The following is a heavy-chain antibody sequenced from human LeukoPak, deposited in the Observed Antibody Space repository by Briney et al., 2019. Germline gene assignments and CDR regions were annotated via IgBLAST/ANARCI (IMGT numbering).Heavy chain of an antibody. CDR1: GFTFTKYD. CDR3: AKNGGSYSDTQFDY. CDR2: ISDSGGST. V-gene: IGHV3-23*01. J-gene: IGHJ4*02. D-gene: IGHD1-26*01. Sequence: GGSLRLSCAASGFTFTKYDMSWVRQAPGKGLEWVSAISDSGGSTYYADSVKGRFTISRDNSKNTLYLQMNSLRAEDTAVYYCAKNGGSYSDTQFDYWGQGTLVTVSS.